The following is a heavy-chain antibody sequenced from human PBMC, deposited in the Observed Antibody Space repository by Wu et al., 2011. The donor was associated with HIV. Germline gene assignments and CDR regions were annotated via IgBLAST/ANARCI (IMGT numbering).Heavy chain of an antibody. CDR1: GYTFTSYY. D-gene: IGHD3-10*01. CDR3: ARSGGGSGSYDGYYYYYYDGR. Sequence: QVQLVQSGAELKKPGASVKVSCKASGYTFTSYYMHWVRQAPGQGLEWMGIINPSGGSTSYAQKFQGRVTMTRDTSPSTVYMELSSLRSEDTAVYYCARSGGGSGSYDGYYYYYYDGRLGQGTTVTVSS. CDR2: INPSGGST. V-gene: IGHV1-46*01. J-gene: IGHJ6*03.